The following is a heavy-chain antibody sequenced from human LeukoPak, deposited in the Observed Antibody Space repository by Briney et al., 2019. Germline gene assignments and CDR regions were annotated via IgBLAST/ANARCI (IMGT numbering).Heavy chain of an antibody. Sequence: GGSLRLSCAASGFTFSSYWMHWVRQAPGKGLVWISRINSDGSITSNADSVKGRFTASRDNAKNTLYLQMNSLRAEDTAVYYCARDVGLDVLRYFDWLRTNYYYYMDVWGKGITVTVSS. V-gene: IGHV3-74*01. CDR3: ARDVGLDVLRYFDWLRTNYYYYMDV. J-gene: IGHJ6*03. D-gene: IGHD3-9*01. CDR2: INSDGSIT. CDR1: GFTFSSYW.